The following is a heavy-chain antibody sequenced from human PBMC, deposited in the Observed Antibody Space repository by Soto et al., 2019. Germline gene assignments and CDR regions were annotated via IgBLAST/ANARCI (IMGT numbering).Heavy chain of an antibody. D-gene: IGHD3-10*01. V-gene: IGHV3-11*01. CDR1: GFRFSDHY. J-gene: IGHJ4*01. Sequence: GGSLRLSCAASGFRFSDHYMTWIRQAPGKGLEWVSKISGGGSTTYYADSVKGRFTVSRDNAKNSLYSQMNSQRAEDTAVYYLAGEPYYHASGFWGQGPLVNV. CDR2: ISGGGSTT. CDR3: AGEPYYHASGF.